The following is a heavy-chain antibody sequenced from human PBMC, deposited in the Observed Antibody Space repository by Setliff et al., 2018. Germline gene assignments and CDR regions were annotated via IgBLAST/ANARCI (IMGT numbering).Heavy chain of an antibody. CDR3: AKDPNGDFFGAFDT. CDR2: IGASGHNT. V-gene: IGHV3-23*01. J-gene: IGHJ5*02. Sequence: PGGSLRLSCAASTFTFSKYAVTWVRQAPGKGLQWVASIGASGHNTYYADFVKGRFTISRDNSGNTLYLLMNSLRAEDSALYYCAKDPNGDFFGAFDTWGQGIRVTVSS. D-gene: IGHD4-17*01. CDR1: TFTFSKYA.